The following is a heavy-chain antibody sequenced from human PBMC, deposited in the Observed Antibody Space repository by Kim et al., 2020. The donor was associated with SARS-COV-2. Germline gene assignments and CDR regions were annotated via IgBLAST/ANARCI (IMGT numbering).Heavy chain of an antibody. Sequence: GGSLRLSCAASGFTFSNDWMSWVRQAPGKGLECVANINKDGSEKYDVDSVKGRITISRDNEKNSLYLQMNSLRAENTAVYYCARECGYWGHGTLGTVSS. D-gene: IGHD1-26*01. CDR1: GFTFSNDW. J-gene: IGHJ4*01. V-gene: IGHV3-7*01. CDR3: ARECGY. CDR2: INKDGSEK.